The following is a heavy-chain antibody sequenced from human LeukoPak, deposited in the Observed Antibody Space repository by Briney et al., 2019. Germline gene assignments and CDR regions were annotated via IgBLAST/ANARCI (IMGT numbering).Heavy chain of an antibody. CDR1: GGSISSGSYY. D-gene: IGHD2-15*01. J-gene: IGHJ6*03. Sequence: SQTLSLTCTVSGGSISSGSYYWSWIRQPAGKGLEWIGRIYTSGSTNYNPSLKSRVTISVDTSKNQFSLKLSSVTAADTAVSYRGGKEVSRCHYYYYMDVWGKGTTVTVSS. CDR2: IYTSGST. CDR3: GGKEVSRCHYYYYMDV. V-gene: IGHV4-61*02.